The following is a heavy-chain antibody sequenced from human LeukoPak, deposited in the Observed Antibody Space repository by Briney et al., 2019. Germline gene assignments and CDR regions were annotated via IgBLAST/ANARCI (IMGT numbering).Heavy chain of an antibody. Sequence: GRSLRLSCAASGFTFSSYAMHWVRQAPGKGLEWVAVISYDGSNKYYADSVKGRFTISRDNSKNTLYLQMNSLRAEDRAVYYCAREYYTVRGVFDYWGQGTLVTVSS. D-gene: IGHD3-10*01. CDR3: AREYYTVRGVFDY. CDR2: ISYDGSNK. J-gene: IGHJ4*02. V-gene: IGHV3-30*04. CDR1: GFTFSSYA.